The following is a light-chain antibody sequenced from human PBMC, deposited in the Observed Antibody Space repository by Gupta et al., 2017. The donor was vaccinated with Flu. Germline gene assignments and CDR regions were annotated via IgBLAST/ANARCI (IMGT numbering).Light chain of an antibody. J-gene: IGKJ3*01. CDR1: QSLANY. CDR3: QKYNGAPIT. CDR2: GAS. Sequence: PATLSVSAGERATISCRDSQSLANYLAWYQQKPGKAPRLLIYGASTRGSTVPARFSGSGSGTDFTLTISSLQSEDVAIYYCQKYNGAPITFGPGTKVDIK. V-gene: IGKV3-15*01.